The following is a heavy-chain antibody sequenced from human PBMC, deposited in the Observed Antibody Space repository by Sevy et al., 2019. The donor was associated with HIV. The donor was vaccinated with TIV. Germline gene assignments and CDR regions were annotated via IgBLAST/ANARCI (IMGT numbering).Heavy chain of an antibody. CDR3: VRAIAADGSF. J-gene: IGHJ4*02. D-gene: IGHD6-13*01. CDR1: GFSLNSYW. Sequence: GGSLRLSCAASGFSLNSYWMSWVRQAPGQGLEWVATIKQDGSVTYYVDSVKGRLTISRDNARNFLYLQMNSVGAEDTARYYCVRAIAADGSFWGQGTLVTVSS. V-gene: IGHV3-7*01. CDR2: IKQDGSVT.